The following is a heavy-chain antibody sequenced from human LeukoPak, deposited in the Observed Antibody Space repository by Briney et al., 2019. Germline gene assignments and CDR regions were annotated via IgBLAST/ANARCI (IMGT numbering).Heavy chain of an antibody. J-gene: IGHJ3*02. D-gene: IGHD6-13*01. V-gene: IGHV3-53*01. Sequence: GGFLRLSCAASGFTVSSSYMSWVRQAPGKGLEWVSVIYSGGSTYYADSVKGRFTISRDDSKNTLYLQMTSLRADDTAVYYCVKFYPRGEIAPPGSDTFDIWGQGTVVSVSS. CDR3: VKFYPRGEIAPPGSDTFDI. CDR2: IYSGGST. CDR1: GFTVSSSY.